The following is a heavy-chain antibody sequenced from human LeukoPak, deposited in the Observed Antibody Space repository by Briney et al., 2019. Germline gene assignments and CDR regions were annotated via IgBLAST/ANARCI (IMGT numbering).Heavy chain of an antibody. V-gene: IGHV4-31*03. CDR2: TYYSGST. D-gene: IGHD3-9*01. Sequence: PSETLSLTCTVSGGPISSGGYYWSWIRQHPGKGLEWIGNTYYSGSTYYNPSLKSRVTISVDTSKNQFSLKLSSVTAADTAVYYCAISGYYDILTGYYYRNAFHIWGQGTMVTVSS. J-gene: IGHJ3*02. CDR1: GGPISSGGYY. CDR3: AISGYYDILTGYYYRNAFHI.